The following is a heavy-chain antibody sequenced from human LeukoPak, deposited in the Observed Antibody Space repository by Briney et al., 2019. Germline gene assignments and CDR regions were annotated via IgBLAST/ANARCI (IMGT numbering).Heavy chain of an antibody. CDR2: IWYDGSNK. CDR1: GFTFSSYG. Sequence: PGRSLRLSCTSSGFTFSSYGLHWVRQAPGKGLEWVAVIWYDGSNKYYADSVKGRFTISRDDSKNTLYLQMNSLRAEDTAVYYCASARIAAPLLDYWGQGSLVTVSS. D-gene: IGHD6-13*01. V-gene: IGHV3-33*01. J-gene: IGHJ4*02. CDR3: ASARIAAPLLDY.